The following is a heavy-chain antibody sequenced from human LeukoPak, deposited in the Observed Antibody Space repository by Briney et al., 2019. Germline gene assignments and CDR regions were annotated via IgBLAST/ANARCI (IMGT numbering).Heavy chain of an antibody. CDR2: ISGSGGST. Sequence: GGSLRLSCAASGFTFITYAMSWVRQAPGKGLEWVSSISGSGGSTYYSDSVKGRFAISRDNSKNTLYLQMNSLRAEDTAVYYCAKNLEYGDYGTSWDFDYWGQGTLVTVSS. CDR3: AKNLEYGDYGTSWDFDY. CDR1: GFTFITYA. V-gene: IGHV3-23*01. J-gene: IGHJ4*02. D-gene: IGHD4-17*01.